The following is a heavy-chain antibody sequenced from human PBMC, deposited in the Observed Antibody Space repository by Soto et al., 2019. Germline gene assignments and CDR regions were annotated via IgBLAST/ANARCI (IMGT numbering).Heavy chain of an antibody. J-gene: IGHJ4*02. CDR1: GGTFSSYT. D-gene: IGHD2-21*02. CDR3: AAYCGCDCYSDGY. V-gene: IGHV1-69*02. Sequence: QVQLVQSGAEVKKPGSSVKVSCKASGGTFSSYTISWVRQAPGQGLEWMGRIIPILGIANYAQKFQGRVTITADKSTSTADMELSSLRSEDTAVYYCAAYCGCDCYSDGYWGQGTLVTVSS. CDR2: IIPILGIA.